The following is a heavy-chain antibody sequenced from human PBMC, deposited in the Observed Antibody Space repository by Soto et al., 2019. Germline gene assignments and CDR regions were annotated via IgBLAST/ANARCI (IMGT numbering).Heavy chain of an antibody. CDR3: ARESKGYCSGGSCYGFDY. CDR2: IYYSGST. J-gene: IGHJ4*02. D-gene: IGHD2-15*01. Sequence: SETLSLTCTFSGGSISSYYWSWIRQPPGKGLEWIGYIYYSGSTNYNPSLKSRVTISVDTSKNQFSLKLSSVTAADTAVYYCARESKGYCSGGSCYGFDYWGQGTLVTVS. V-gene: IGHV4-59*01. CDR1: GGSISSYY.